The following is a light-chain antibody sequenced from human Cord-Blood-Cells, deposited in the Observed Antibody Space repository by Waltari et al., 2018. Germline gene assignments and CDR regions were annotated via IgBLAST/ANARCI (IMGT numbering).Light chain of an antibody. CDR2: QDS. CDR1: TLGDKY. J-gene: IGLJ2*01. V-gene: IGLV3-1*01. CDR3: QAWDSSYVV. Sequence: SYELTQPPSVSVSPGQPASITCSGDTLGDKYACWYQQKPGQSPVLVIYQDSKRPSGIPERFSGSNSGNTATLTISGTQAMDEADYYCQAWDSSYVVYGGGTKLTVL.